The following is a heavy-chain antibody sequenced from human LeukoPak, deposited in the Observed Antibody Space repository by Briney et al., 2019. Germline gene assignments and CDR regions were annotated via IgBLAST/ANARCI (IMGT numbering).Heavy chain of an antibody. V-gene: IGHV3-33*01. Sequence: GGFLRLSCAASGFTFSSYGMHWVRQAPGKGLEWVAVIWYDGSNKYYADSVKGRFTISRDNSKNTLYLQMNSLRAEDTAVYYCARVTSIAAAGDWGQGTLVTVSS. D-gene: IGHD6-13*01. J-gene: IGHJ4*02. CDR1: GFTFSSYG. CDR2: IWYDGSNK. CDR3: ARVTSIAAAGD.